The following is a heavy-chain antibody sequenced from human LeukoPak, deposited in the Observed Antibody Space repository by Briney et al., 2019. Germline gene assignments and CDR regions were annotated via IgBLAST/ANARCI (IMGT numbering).Heavy chain of an antibody. Sequence: SETLSLTCAVYGGSFSGYYWSWIRQPPGKGLEWIGEINHSGSTNYNPSLKSRVTISVDTSKNQFSLKPSSVTAADTAVYYCARALRFLDRSSWFDPWGQGTLVTVSS. D-gene: IGHD3-3*01. CDR3: ARALRFLDRSSWFDP. CDR2: INHSGST. CDR1: GGSFSGYY. J-gene: IGHJ5*02. V-gene: IGHV4-34*01.